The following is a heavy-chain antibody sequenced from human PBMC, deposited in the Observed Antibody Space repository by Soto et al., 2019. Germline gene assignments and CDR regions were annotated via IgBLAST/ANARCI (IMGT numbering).Heavy chain of an antibody. D-gene: IGHD3-3*01. CDR2: INHSGST. V-gene: IGHV4-34*01. CDR1: GGSFSGYY. CDR3: GRGDRLRSGSSYGI. J-gene: IGHJ3*02. Sequence: SETLSLTCAVYGGSFSGYYWSWIRQPPGKGLEWIGEINHSGSTNYNPSLKSRVTISVDTSKNQFSLKLSSVTAADTVVYYCGRGDRLRSGSSYGIWGQGTMVTVSS.